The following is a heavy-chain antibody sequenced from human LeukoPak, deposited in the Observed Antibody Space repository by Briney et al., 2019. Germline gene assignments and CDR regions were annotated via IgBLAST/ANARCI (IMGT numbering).Heavy chain of an antibody. Sequence: SVKVSYKASGGTFSSYTISWVRQAPGQGLEWMGRIIPILGIANYAQKFQGRVTITADKSTSTAYMELSSLRSEDTAVYYCARQYCSGGSCYHIPLDYWGQGTLVTVSS. CDR1: GGTFSSYT. CDR2: IIPILGIA. V-gene: IGHV1-69*02. CDR3: ARQYCSGGSCYHIPLDY. D-gene: IGHD2-15*01. J-gene: IGHJ4*02.